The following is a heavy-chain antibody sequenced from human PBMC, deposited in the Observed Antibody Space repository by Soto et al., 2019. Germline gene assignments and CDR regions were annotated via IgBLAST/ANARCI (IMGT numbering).Heavy chain of an antibody. CDR1: GGTFSTYA. J-gene: IGHJ4*02. Sequence: QVQLVQSGAEVKKPESSVKVSCKAPGGTFSTYAIIWVRKAPGQGLEWMGGIIPMFGTANYAQRFQDRVTITADESTNTVYMELSSLRSEDTAVYFCASGIQLWLRRINNGYSGWGQGTLVTVSS. CDR2: IIPMFGTA. D-gene: IGHD5-18*01. V-gene: IGHV1-69*12. CDR3: ASGIQLWLRRINNGYSG.